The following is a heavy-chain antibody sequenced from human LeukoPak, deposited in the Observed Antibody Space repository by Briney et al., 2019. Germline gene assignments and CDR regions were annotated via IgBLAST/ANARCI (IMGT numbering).Heavy chain of an antibody. J-gene: IGHJ3*02. CDR2: INPNSGGT. D-gene: IGHD4-17*01. V-gene: IGHV1-2*02. CDR1: GYTFTGYY. CDR3: ARVEDYGDYPGAFDI. Sequence: GAAVKVSCKASGYTFTGYYMHWVRQAPGQGLEWMGWINPNSGGTNYAQKFQGRVTMTRDTSISTAYMELSTLRSDDTAVYYCARVEDYGDYPGAFDIWGQGTMVTVSS.